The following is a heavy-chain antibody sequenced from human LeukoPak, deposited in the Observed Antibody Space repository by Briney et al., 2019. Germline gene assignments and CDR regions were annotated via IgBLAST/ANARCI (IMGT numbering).Heavy chain of an antibody. V-gene: IGHV1-18*01. CDR2: ISAYNGNT. CDR3: ARECSGGSCYHSGFDY. J-gene: IGHJ4*02. CDR1: GYTFTNYG. D-gene: IGHD2-15*01. Sequence: ASVKVSCKASGYTFTNYGISWVRQAPGQGLEWMGWISAYNGNTNYAQKLQGRVTMTTDTSTSTAYMELRSLRSDDTAVYYCARECSGGSCYHSGFDYWGQGTLVTVSS.